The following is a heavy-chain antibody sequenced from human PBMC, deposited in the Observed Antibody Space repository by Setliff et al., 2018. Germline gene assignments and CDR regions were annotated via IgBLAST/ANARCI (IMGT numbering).Heavy chain of an antibody. J-gene: IGHJ4*02. CDR1: GYTFTNYW. V-gene: IGHV5-51*01. CDR3: VRHPYYDSSGYYSYFDY. D-gene: IGHD3-22*01. CDR2: LKPGDSGI. Sequence: PGESLKISCKGSGYTFTNYWIGWVRQMPGKGLEWMGILKPGDSGIRYSPSFQGQVTLSDDTSIATAYLHWTSLKASDTAMYYCVRHPYYDSSGYYSYFDYWGRGALVPVSS.